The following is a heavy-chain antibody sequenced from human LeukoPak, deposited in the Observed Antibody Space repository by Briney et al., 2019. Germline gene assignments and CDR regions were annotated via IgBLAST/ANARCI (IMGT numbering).Heavy chain of an antibody. CDR2: ISGSGGST. V-gene: IGHV3-23*01. CDR1: GFTFSSYA. J-gene: IGHJ2*01. Sequence: PGASLRLSCAASGFTFSSYAMSWVRQAPGKGLEWVSAISGSGGSTYYADSVKGRFTISRDNSKNTLYLQMNSLRAEDTAVYYCAKDYGDYSPPDWYFDLWGRGTLVTVSS. CDR3: AKDYGDYSPPDWYFDL. D-gene: IGHD4-17*01.